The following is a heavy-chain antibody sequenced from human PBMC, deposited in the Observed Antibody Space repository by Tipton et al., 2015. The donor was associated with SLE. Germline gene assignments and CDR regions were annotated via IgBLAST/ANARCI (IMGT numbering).Heavy chain of an antibody. CDR2: VSYSGST. CDR1: GGSISDGGYY. Sequence: TLSLTCSVSGGSISDGGYYWNWIRPLPGMGLEWIGFVSYSGSTYYNPSLESRVTISVDTSESHFSLHLTSVTAADTAVYYCARVSVAGTFGGDFQVWGQGTLVTVAS. CDR3: ARVSVAGTFGGDFQV. J-gene: IGHJ1*01. V-gene: IGHV4-31*03. D-gene: IGHD3-16*01.